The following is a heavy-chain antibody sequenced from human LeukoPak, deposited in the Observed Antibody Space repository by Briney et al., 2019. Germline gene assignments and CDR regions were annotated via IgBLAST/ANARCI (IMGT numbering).Heavy chain of an antibody. D-gene: IGHD6-19*01. CDR3: ARAPSGGSSGWYQPFGRFDY. J-gene: IGHJ4*02. Sequence: SETLSLTCTVSGGSISSSSYYWGWIRQPPGKGLEWIGSIYYSGSTYYNPSLKSRVTISVDTSKNQFSLKLSSVTAADTAVYYCARAPSGGSSGWYQPFGRFDYWGQGTLVTVSS. CDR1: GGSISSSSYY. CDR2: IYYSGST. V-gene: IGHV4-39*01.